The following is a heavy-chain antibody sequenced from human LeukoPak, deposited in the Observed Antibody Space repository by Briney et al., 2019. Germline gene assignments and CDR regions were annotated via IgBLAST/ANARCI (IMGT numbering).Heavy chain of an antibody. J-gene: IGHJ5*02. CDR3: ARGDQRRGWFDP. Sequence: SVKVSCKASGGTFSSYAISWVRQAPGQGLEWMGGITPIFGTANYAQKFQGRVTITADESTSTAYMELSSLRSEDTAVYYCARGDQRRGWFDPWGQGTLVTVSS. CDR2: ITPIFGTA. D-gene: IGHD2-2*01. V-gene: IGHV1-69*13. CDR1: GGTFSSYA.